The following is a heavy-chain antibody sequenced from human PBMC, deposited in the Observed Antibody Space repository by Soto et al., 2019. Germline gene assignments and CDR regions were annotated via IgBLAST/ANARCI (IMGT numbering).Heavy chain of an antibody. CDR1: GYTFTSYD. CDR2: MNPNSGNT. Sequence: ASVKVSCKASGYTFTSYDINWVRQATGQGLEWMGWMNPNSGNTGYAQKFQGRVTMTRNTSISTAYMELSSLRSEDTAVYYCARVQLEREDPYYYYMDVWGKGTTVTVSS. J-gene: IGHJ6*03. V-gene: IGHV1-8*01. CDR3: ARVQLEREDPYYYYMDV. D-gene: IGHD1-1*01.